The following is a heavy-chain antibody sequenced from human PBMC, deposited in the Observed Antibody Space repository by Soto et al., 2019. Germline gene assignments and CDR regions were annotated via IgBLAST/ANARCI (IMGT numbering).Heavy chain of an antibody. CDR2: IYSGGST. V-gene: IGHV3-53*01. D-gene: IGHD3-22*01. CDR3: ASTPPGYYYDSSGYPGPKFDY. CDR1: GFTVSSNY. J-gene: IGHJ4*02. Sequence: GGSLRLSCAASGFTVSSNYMSWVRQAPGKGLEWVSVIYSGGSTYYADSVKGRFTISRDNSKNTLYLQMNSLRAEDTAVYYCASTPPGYYYDSSGYPGPKFDYWGQGTLVTVSS.